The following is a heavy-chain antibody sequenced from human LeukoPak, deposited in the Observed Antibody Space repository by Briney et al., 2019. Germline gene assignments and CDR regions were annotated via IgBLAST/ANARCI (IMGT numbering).Heavy chain of an antibody. CDR3: ARAPFGDYSTDGYYFDY. CDR2: IYYSGST. V-gene: IGHV4-59*01. Sequence: KASETLSLTCKVSGGSISSYYWSWIRQPPGKGLEWIGYIYYSGSTNYNPSLKSRVTLSVDTSKNQFSLKLSSVTAADTAVYYCARAPFGDYSTDGYYFDYWGQGALVTVSS. CDR1: GGSISSYY. D-gene: IGHD2-21*01. J-gene: IGHJ4*02.